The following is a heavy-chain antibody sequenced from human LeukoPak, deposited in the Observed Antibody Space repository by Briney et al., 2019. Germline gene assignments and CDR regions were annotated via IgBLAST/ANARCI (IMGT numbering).Heavy chain of an antibody. CDR1: CGFFSSRGWY. CDR2: FYYGGST. CDR3: AVQRSPVVRDDFAY. J-gene: IGHJ4*02. V-gene: IGHV4-39*01. Sequence: PSETLFLTCRASCGFFSSRGWYWGWIRQPRGKGLGWIESFYYGGSTYYNPSLKSRVTISVDASNNRFSLALYSVTAADTAVDFCAVQRSPVVRDDFAYWGQGNLVTVSS. D-gene: IGHD3-3*01.